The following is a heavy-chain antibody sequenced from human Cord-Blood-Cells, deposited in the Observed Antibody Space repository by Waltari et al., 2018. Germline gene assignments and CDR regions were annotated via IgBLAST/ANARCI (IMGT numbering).Heavy chain of an antibody. CDR1: GGSFSGYY. V-gene: IGHV4-34*01. J-gene: IGHJ4*02. CDR2: INHSGST. CDR3: ARGREGGQLSLDY. D-gene: IGHD1-1*01. Sequence: QVQLQQWGAGLLKPSETLSLTCAVYGGSFSGYYWSWIRQPPGKGLEWIGEINHSGSTNYTPSLKSRVTISVDTSKNQFSLKLSSVTAADTAVYYCARGREGGQLSLDYWGQGTLVTVSS.